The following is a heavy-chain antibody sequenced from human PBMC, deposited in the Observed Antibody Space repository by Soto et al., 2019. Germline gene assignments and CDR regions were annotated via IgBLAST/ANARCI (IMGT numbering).Heavy chain of an antibody. CDR3: ARDIAVAGTQDYYMDV. D-gene: IGHD6-19*01. CDR1: GFTFSSYS. J-gene: IGHJ6*03. CDR2: ISSSSSYI. Sequence: GGSLRLSCAASGFTFSSYSMNWVRQAPGKGLEWVSSISSSSSYIYYADSVKGRFTISRDNAKNSLYLQMNSLRAEDTAVYYCARDIAVAGTQDYYMDVWGKGTTVTVSS. V-gene: IGHV3-21*01.